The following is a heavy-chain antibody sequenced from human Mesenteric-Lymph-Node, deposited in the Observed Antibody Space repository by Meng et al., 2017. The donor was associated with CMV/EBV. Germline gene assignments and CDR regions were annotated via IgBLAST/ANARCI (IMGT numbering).Heavy chain of an antibody. CDR2: IGTAGDT. D-gene: IGHD2-21*01. Sequence: GESLKISCAASGFTFSSYDMHWVRQATGKGLEWVSAIGTAGDTYYPGSVKGRFTISRENAKNSLYLQMNSLRAEDTALYYCARASAFGDYPYYFDYWGQGTLVTVSS. CDR3: ARASAFGDYPYYFDY. J-gene: IGHJ4*02. V-gene: IGHV3-13*01. CDR1: GFTFSSYD.